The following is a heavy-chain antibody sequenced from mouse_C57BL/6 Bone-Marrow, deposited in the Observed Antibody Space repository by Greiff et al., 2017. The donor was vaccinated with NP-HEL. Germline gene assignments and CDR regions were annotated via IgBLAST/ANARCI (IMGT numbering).Heavy chain of an antibody. J-gene: IGHJ1*03. D-gene: IGHD1-1*01. V-gene: IGHV3-6*01. CDR1: GYSITSGYY. CDR3: ARDQVAGLLWYFDV. Sequence: EVKLMESGPGLVKPSQSLSLTCSVTGYSITSGYYWNWIRQFPGNKLEWMGYISYDGSNNYNPSLKNRISITRDTSKNQFFLKLNSVTTEDTATYYCARDQVAGLLWYFDVWGTGTTVTVSS. CDR2: ISYDGSN.